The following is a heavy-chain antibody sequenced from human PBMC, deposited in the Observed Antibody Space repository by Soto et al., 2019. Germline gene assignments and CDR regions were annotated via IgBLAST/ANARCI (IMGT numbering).Heavy chain of an antibody. V-gene: IGHV4-31*03. CDR3: ARVICASSICYFPEWFDP. CDR1: GDAINSDGCF. J-gene: IGHJ5*02. D-gene: IGHD2-21*01. CDR2: IHHFGTT. Sequence: SETLSLTGSVSGDAINSDGCFWSWIRQHPGKGLEWIGSIHHFGTTYYNTSLSSRLNMSMDTSKNQFSLNLMSLTAGDTAVYYCARVICASSICYFPEWFDPWGRGTLVTVSS.